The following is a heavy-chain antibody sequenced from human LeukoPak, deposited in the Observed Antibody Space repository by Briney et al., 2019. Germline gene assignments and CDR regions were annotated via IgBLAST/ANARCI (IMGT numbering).Heavy chain of an antibody. D-gene: IGHD5-24*01. Sequence: GESLRISCQGFGYPFTTSWIGWVRQLPGKGLEWTAIICAGNSDAKHSPSFQGQVSISTDRSISTAYLHWSSLKASDTAIYYCAIINHPDGRVYWGQGTLVTVSS. CDR3: AIINHPDGRVY. CDR1: GYPFTTSW. CDR2: ICAGNSDA. V-gene: IGHV5-51*01. J-gene: IGHJ4*02.